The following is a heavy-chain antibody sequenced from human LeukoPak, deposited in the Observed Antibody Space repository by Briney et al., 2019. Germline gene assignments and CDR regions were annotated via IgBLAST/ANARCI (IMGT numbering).Heavy chain of an antibody. D-gene: IGHD6-13*01. Sequence: ASVKVSCKASGYTFTGYYMHWVRQAPGQGLEGMGWINPNSGGTNYAQKFQGRVTMTRDTSISTAYMELSRLRSDDTAVYYCARTTESHSWRTRYYSYYMDVWGKGTTVTVSS. CDR2: INPNSGGT. J-gene: IGHJ6*03. V-gene: IGHV1-2*02. CDR1: GYTFTGYY. CDR3: ARTTESHSWRTRYYSYYMDV.